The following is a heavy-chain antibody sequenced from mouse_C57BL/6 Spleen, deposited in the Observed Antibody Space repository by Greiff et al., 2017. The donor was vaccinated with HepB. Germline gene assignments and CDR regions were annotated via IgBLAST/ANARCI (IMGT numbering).Heavy chain of an antibody. D-gene: IGHD4-1*01. V-gene: IGHV2-2*01. CDR2: IWSGGST. J-gene: IGHJ2*01. Sequence: VKLVESGPGLVQPSQSLSITCTVSGFSLTSYGVHWVRQSPGKGLEWLGVIWSGGSTDYNAAFISRLSISKDNSKSQVFFKMNSLQADDTAIYYCARNTGTGAFDYWGQGTTLTVSS. CDR1: GFSLTSYG. CDR3: ARNTGTGAFDY.